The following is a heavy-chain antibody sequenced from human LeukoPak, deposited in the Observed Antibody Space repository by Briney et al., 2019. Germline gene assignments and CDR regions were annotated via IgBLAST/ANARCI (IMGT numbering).Heavy chain of an antibody. D-gene: IGHD5-18*01. CDR2: IVPILGTA. CDR3: ARSQGYSYGSSY. CDR1: GGTFSTYS. Sequence: ASVNVSCKFSGGTFSTYSINWVRQAPGQGLEWMGGIVPILGTANYAQKFQGRVTITADDSTGTAYMELTSLRSADTAVYYCARSQGYSYGSSYWGQGTLVTVSS. J-gene: IGHJ4*02. V-gene: IGHV1-69*01.